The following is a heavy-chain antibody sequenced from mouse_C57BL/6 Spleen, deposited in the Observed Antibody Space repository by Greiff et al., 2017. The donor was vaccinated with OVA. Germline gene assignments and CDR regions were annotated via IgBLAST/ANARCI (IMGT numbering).Heavy chain of an antibody. V-gene: IGHV1-82*01. CDR1: GYAFSSSW. CDR3: ARPYDGYYEDY. D-gene: IGHD2-3*01. CDR2: IYPGDGDT. Sequence: QVQLKESGPELVKPGASVKISCKASGYAFSSSWMNWVKQRPGKGLEWIGRIYPGDGDTNYNGKFKGKATLTADKSSSTAYMQLSSLTSEDSAVYFCARPYDGYYEDYWGQGTSVTVSS. J-gene: IGHJ4*01.